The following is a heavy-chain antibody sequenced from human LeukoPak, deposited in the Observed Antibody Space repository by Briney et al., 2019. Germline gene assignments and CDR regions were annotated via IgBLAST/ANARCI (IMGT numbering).Heavy chain of an antibody. CDR1: GFTFSSYE. V-gene: IGHV3-48*03. D-gene: IGHD2-2*01. CDR2: ISTSGSPI. Sequence: GGSLRLSCAASGFTFSSYEMNWVRQAPGEGLEWVSYISTSGSPIYYADSVKGRFTISRDNAKNSLYLQMNSLRAEDTAVYYCARKYCSSTSCLFDYWGQGTLVTVSS. J-gene: IGHJ4*02. CDR3: ARKYCSSTSCLFDY.